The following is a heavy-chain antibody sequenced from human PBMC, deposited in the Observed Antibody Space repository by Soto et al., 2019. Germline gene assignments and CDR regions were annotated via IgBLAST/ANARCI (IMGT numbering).Heavy chain of an antibody. CDR1: GGTISSWY. Sequence: SETLSLTCTVSGGTISSWYWSWIRQPPGKGLEWIGYIYYSGSTNCNPSLKSRVTISVDTSKNQFSLKLSSVTAADTAVYYCARRYGSXIDFWGQRTLVTVSS. D-gene: IGHD1-26*01. CDR2: IYYSGST. J-gene: IGHJ4*02. V-gene: IGHV4-59*08. CDR3: ARRYGSXIDF.